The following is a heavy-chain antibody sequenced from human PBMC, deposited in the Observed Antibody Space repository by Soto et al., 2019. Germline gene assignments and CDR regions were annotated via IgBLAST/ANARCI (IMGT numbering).Heavy chain of an antibody. CDR3: ARDLPSITGTTGYFDY. CDR1: GFTFSSYG. Sequence: SLRLSCAASGFTFSSYGMHWVRQAPGKGLEWVAVIWYDGSNKYYADSVKGRFTISRDNSKNTLYLQMNSLRAEDTAVYYCARDLPSITGTTGYFDYWGQGTLVTVSS. J-gene: IGHJ4*02. CDR2: IWYDGSNK. V-gene: IGHV3-33*01. D-gene: IGHD1-20*01.